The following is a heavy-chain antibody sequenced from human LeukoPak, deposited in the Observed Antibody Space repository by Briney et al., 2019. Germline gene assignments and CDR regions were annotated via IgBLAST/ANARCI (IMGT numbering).Heavy chain of an antibody. D-gene: IGHD6-19*01. CDR2: INPNSGGT. J-gene: IGHJ4*02. V-gene: IGHV1-2*02. CDR3: AIDQSSGWYGD. CDR1: GYTFTDYY. Sequence: ASVKVSCKASGYTFTDYYIHWVRQAPGQGLEWMGWINPNSGGTNYAQKFQGRVTTTRDTSDSTAYLDLSGLRSDDTAVYFCAIDQSSGWYGDWGQGTLVTVSS.